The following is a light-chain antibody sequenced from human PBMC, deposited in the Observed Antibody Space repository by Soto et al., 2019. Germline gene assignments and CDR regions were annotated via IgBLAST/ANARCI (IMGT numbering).Light chain of an antibody. CDR2: EVS. CDR3: CSYAGSSTFLYV. V-gene: IGLV2-23*02. CDR1: SSDVWSYNL. Sequence: QSVLTQPASVSGSPGQSITIACTGTSSDVWSYNLVSWYQQHPGKAPKLMIYEVSKRSSGVSNRFSGSKSGNTASLTISGLQAEDEADYYCCSYAGSSTFLYVFGTGTKVTVL. J-gene: IGLJ1*01.